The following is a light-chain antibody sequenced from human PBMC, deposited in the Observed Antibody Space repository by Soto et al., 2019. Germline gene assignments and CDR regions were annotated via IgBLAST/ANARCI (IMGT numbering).Light chain of an antibody. CDR1: SSDVGSYNL. CDR3: SSYTSSSTVV. Sequence: QSVLTQPASVSGSPEQSITISCTGTSSDVGSYNLVSWYQQHPGKAPKVMIYEVSKRPSGVSNRFSGSKSGNTASLTISGLQAEDEGDYYCSSYTSSSTVVFGGGTKVTVL. CDR2: EVS. V-gene: IGLV2-14*02. J-gene: IGLJ2*01.